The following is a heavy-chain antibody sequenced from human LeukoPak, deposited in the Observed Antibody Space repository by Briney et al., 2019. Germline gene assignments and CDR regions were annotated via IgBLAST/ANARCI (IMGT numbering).Heavy chain of an antibody. CDR3: ARSAGYSSGCYIGWFDP. CDR1: GYTFTSYA. D-gene: IGHD6-19*01. V-gene: IGHV1-3*01. CDR2: INAGNGNA. Sequence: ASVKVSCKASGYTFTSYAMHWVRQAPGQRLEWMGWINAGNGNAKYSQKFQGRVTITRDTSASTAYMELSSLRSEDTAVYYCARSAGYSSGCYIGWFDPWGQGTLVTVSS. J-gene: IGHJ5*02.